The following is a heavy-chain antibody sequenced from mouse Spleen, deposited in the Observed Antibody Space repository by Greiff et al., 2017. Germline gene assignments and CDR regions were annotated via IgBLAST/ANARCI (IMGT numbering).Heavy chain of an antibody. Sequence: DVMLVESGGGLVKLGGSLKLSCAASGFTFSSYYMSWVRQTPEKRLEWVATISSGGGSTYYPDSVKGRFTISRDNAKNTLYLQMSSLNSEDTAVYYCARDYYGDYYAMDYWGQGTSVTVSS. V-gene: IGHV5-6-4*01. CDR2: ISSGGGST. J-gene: IGHJ4*01. D-gene: IGHD1-1*01. CDR3: ARDYYGDYYAMDY. CDR1: GFTFSSYY.